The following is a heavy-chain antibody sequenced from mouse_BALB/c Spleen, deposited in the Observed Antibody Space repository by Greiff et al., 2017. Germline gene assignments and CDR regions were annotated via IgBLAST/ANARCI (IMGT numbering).Heavy chain of an antibody. CDR2: ISYSGST. CDR3: ALYDGYYDYAMDY. V-gene: IGHV3-2*02. Sequence: EVKLLESGPGLVKPSQSLSLTCTVTGYSITSDYAWNWIRQFPGNKLEWMGYISYSGSTSYNPSLKSRISITRDTSKNQFFLQLNSVTTEDTATYYCALYDGYYDYAMDYWGQGTSVTVSS. CDR1: GYSITSDYA. D-gene: IGHD2-3*01. J-gene: IGHJ4*01.